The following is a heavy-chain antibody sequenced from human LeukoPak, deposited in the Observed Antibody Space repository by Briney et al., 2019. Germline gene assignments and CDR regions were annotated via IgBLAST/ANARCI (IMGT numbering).Heavy chain of an antibody. CDR2: IYYSGST. Sequence: SETLSLTCTVSGGSISSGDYYWSWIRQPPGKGLEWIGYIYYSGSTYYNPSLKSRVTISVDTSKNQFSLKLSSVTAADTAVYYCAREGGGSYLSYYYYYMDVWGKGTTVTVSS. V-gene: IGHV4-30-4*02. CDR1: GGSISSGDYY. J-gene: IGHJ6*03. D-gene: IGHD1-26*01. CDR3: AREGGGSYLSYYYYYMDV.